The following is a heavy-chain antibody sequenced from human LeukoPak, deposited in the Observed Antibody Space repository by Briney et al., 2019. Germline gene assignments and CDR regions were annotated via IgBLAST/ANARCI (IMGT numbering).Heavy chain of an antibody. Sequence: ASVKVSCKASGYTFTSYGISWVRQAPGQGLEWMGWISAYNGNTNYAQKLQGRVTMTTDTSTSTAYMELRSLRSDDTAVYYCARAPFDWLLVEPFDYWGQGTLVTVSS. CDR2: ISAYNGNT. V-gene: IGHV1-18*01. CDR1: GYTFTSYG. CDR3: ARAPFDWLLVEPFDY. J-gene: IGHJ4*02. D-gene: IGHD3-9*01.